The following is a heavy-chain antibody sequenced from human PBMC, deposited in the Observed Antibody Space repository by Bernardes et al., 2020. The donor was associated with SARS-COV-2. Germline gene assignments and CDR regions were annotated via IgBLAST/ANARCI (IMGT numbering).Heavy chain of an antibody. CDR2: IIPILGIA. D-gene: IGHD4-17*01. CDR3: ATTYGDYYYYGMDV. Sequence: SVKGSCKASGGTFSSYAISWVRQAPGQGLEWMGRIIPILGIANYAQKFQGRVTITADKSTSTAYMELSSLRSEDTAVYYCATTYGDYYYYGMDVWGQGTTVTVSS. CDR1: GGTFSSYA. V-gene: IGHV1-69*04. J-gene: IGHJ6*02.